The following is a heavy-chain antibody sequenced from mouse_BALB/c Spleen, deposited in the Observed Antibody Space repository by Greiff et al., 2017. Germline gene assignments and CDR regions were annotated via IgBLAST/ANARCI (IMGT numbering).Heavy chain of an antibody. V-gene: IGHV5-4*02. CDR1: GFTFSDSY. Sequence: EVNLVESGGGLVKPGGSLKLSCAASGFTFSDSYMYWVRQTPEKRLEWVATISDGGSYTYYPDSVKGRFTISRENAKNNLYLQMSSLKSEDTAMYYCARGGYYYGSSYAMDYWGQGTSVTVSS. CDR2: ISDGGSYT. D-gene: IGHD1-1*01. J-gene: IGHJ4*01. CDR3: ARGGYYYGSSYAMDY.